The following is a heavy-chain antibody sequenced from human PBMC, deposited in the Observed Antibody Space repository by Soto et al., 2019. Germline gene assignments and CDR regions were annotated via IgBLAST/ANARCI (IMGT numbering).Heavy chain of an antibody. D-gene: IGHD6-13*01. CDR1: GGSISSYY. J-gene: IGHJ4*02. Sequence: SETLSLTCTVSGGSISSYYWSWIRQPPGKGLEWIGYIYSSGTTNYSPSLKSRVTISVDTSKNQFSLKLSSVTAADTAVYYCARVSLAAAGTVYDYWGQGTLVTVSS. CDR2: IYSSGTT. V-gene: IGHV4-59*01. CDR3: ARVSLAAAGTVYDY.